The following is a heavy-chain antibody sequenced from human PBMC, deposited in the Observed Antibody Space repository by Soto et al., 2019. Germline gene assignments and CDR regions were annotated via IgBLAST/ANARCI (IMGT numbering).Heavy chain of an antibody. CDR3: GRGGADPSMAI. J-gene: IGHJ6*03. CDR2: VRSQHHGGTI. Sequence: DVQLVESGGGLVQPGRSLRLSCTTSGFSFGDSAMSWFRQAPGKGLEWVGFVRSQHHGGTIVYAASVKGRFTISRDDSKIIASREMDRLKTGATAVYYCGRGGADPSMAIWGKGTTGTFSS. V-gene: IGHV3-49*03. D-gene: IGHD1-26*01. CDR1: GFSFGDSA.